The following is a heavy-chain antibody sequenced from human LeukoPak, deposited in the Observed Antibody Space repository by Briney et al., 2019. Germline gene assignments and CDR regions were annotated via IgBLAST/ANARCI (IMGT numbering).Heavy chain of an antibody. CDR3: ARDISGWYSGGYFRMDV. V-gene: IGHV3-74*01. Sequence: GGSLRLSCAASGFTFSNFWMHWVRQAPGKGLVWVALIYGDGSFTRYADSVKGRFTISRDNAKNTVYLQMNSLRAEDTAVYYCARDISGWYSGGYFRMDVWGQGTTVTVSS. D-gene: IGHD6-19*01. J-gene: IGHJ6*02. CDR2: IYGDGSFT. CDR1: GFTFSNFW.